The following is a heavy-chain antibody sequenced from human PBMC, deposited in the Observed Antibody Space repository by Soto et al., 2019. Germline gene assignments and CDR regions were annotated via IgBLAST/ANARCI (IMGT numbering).Heavy chain of an antibody. V-gene: IGHV4-61*01. D-gene: IGHD6-19*01. CDR2: IYYSGST. J-gene: IGHJ6*02. Sequence: SETLSLTCTVSGGSVSSGSYYWSWIRQPPGKGLEWIGYIYYSGSTNYDPSLKSRVTISVDTSKNQFSLKLSSVTAADTAVYYCARDFFSGWYDYYGMDVWGQGTTVTVSS. CDR3: ARDFFSGWYDYYGMDV. CDR1: GGSVSSGSYY.